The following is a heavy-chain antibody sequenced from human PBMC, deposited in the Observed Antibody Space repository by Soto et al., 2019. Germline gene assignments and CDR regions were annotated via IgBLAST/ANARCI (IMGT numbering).Heavy chain of an antibody. Sequence: QVQLVQSGAEVKKPGASVKVSCKASGYTFTGYYMHWVRQAPGQGLEWMGWINPNSGGTNYAQKFQGRVTMTRDTSISTAYMELSRLRSDDTAVYYCARDLYYGSGSYWFDPWGRGTLVTVSS. J-gene: IGHJ5*02. CDR3: ARDLYYGSGSYWFDP. CDR1: GYTFTGYY. CDR2: INPNSGGT. D-gene: IGHD3-10*01. V-gene: IGHV1-2*02.